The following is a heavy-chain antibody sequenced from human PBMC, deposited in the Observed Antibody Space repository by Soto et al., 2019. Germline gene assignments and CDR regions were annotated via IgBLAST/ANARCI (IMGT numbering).Heavy chain of an antibody. J-gene: IGHJ4*02. D-gene: IGHD6-6*01. CDR3: AKDTIAGRAYYLHY. Sequence: GGSLRLSCAASGFTFSSYAMSWVRQAPGKGLEWVSAISGSGGSTYYADSVKGRFTISRDNSKNTLYVQMNSLRVEDTAVYYCAKDTIAGRAYYLHYWGQGTLVTVSS. V-gene: IGHV3-23*01. CDR1: GFTFSSYA. CDR2: ISGSGGST.